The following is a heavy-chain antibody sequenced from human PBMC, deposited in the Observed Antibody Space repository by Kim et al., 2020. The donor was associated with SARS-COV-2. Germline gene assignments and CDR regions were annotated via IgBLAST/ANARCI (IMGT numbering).Heavy chain of an antibody. CDR1: GYTITSYY. Sequence: ASVKVSCKASGYTITSYYMHWVRQAPGQGLEWMGIIKPSGGDTKYAQKFQGRVTMTRDTSTSTVYMELSSLRSDDTAVYFCARGGGHGMDVWGQGTTVT. CDR2: IKPSGGDT. CDR3: ARGGGHGMDV. J-gene: IGHJ6*02. V-gene: IGHV1-46*01. D-gene: IGHD3-16*01.